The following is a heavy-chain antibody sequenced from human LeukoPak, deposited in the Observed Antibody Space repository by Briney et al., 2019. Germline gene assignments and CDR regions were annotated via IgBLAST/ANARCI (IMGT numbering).Heavy chain of an antibody. J-gene: IGHJ3*01. CDR3: ARDTDYAFDV. V-gene: IGHV3-48*01. CDR2: ISRTT. CDR1: GFTFSSYS. Sequence: GGSLRLSCAASGFTFSSYSFNWVRQAPGKGLEWVSYISRTTSYADSVKGRFTISRDNAKSSLYLQMNSLRAEDTAMYYCARDTDYAFDVWGQGTMVTVSS.